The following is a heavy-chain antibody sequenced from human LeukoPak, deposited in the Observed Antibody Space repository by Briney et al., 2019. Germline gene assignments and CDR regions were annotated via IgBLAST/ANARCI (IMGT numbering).Heavy chain of an antibody. CDR3: ARWGDHGTRDAFDI. Sequence: GGSLRLSCAASGFTFSDYYMIWIRQAPGKGLEWVSYISSSGSTIYYADSVKGRFTISRDNAKNSLYLQMNSLRAEDTAAYYCARWGDHGTRDAFDIWGQGTMVTASS. V-gene: IGHV3-11*04. CDR2: ISSSGSTI. J-gene: IGHJ3*02. CDR1: GFTFSDYY. D-gene: IGHD1-7*01.